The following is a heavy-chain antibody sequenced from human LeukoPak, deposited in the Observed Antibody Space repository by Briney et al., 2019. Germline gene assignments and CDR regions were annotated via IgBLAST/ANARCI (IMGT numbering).Heavy chain of an antibody. CDR1: GFTFSSYW. CDR3: ARTAYSDYSLGF. V-gene: IGHV3-74*01. D-gene: IGHD5-12*01. Sequence: PGGSLRLSCAASGFTFSSYWMHWVRQAPGKGLVWVSRISGDESSTSYADSVEGRFTISRDNAKNTLYLQMNSLRAEDTAVYYCARTAYSDYSLGFWGQGTLVTVSS. CDR2: ISGDESST. J-gene: IGHJ4*02.